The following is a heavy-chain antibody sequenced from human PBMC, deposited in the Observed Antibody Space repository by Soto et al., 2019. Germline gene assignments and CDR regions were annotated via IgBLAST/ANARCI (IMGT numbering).Heavy chain of an antibody. J-gene: IGHJ6*02. V-gene: IGHV3-13*01. Sequence: EVQLVESGGGLVQPGGSLRLSCEASGFTFRNYDMHWVRQGTGKGLEWVSGISAAGDADYADSVEGRFTISRENAQNSFFLQINCLRVGDTPVYYCARTDRDFYGLDVWGQGTTVIVSS. CDR1: GFTFRNYD. CDR3: ARTDRDFYGLDV. CDR2: ISAAGDA.